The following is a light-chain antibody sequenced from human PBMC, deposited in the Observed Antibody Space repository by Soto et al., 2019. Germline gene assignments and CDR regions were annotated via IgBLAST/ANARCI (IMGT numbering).Light chain of an antibody. CDR1: QSISSY. V-gene: IGKV1-39*01. J-gene: IGKJ3*01. CDR2: AAS. Sequence: DIQMTQSPSSLSASVGDRVTITCRASQSISSYLNWYQQKPGKAPKLLIYAASSLQSGVPSRFRGSGSGTDFTLTISSLQPEDFATYYCQQSSSTPLTFGPGTKVDIK. CDR3: QQSSSTPLT.